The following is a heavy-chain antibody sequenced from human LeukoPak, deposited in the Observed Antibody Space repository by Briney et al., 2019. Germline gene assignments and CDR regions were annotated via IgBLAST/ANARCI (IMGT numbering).Heavy chain of an antibody. CDR1: GFTFSSYA. D-gene: IGHD3-3*01. V-gene: IGHV3-23*01. J-gene: IGHJ4*02. CDR2: ISGSGGST. CDR3: AKHRTYYDFWSGSLDY. Sequence: GGSLRLSCAASGFTFSSYAMSWVRQAPGKGLEWVSAISGSGGSTYYADSVKGRFTISRDNSKNTLYLQMNSLRAEDTAVYSCAKHRTYYDFWSGSLDYWGQGTLVTVSS.